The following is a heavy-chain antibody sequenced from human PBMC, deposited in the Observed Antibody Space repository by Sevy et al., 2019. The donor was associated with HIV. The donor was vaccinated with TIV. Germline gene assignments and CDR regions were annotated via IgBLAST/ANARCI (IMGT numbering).Heavy chain of an antibody. D-gene: IGHD2-8*02. CDR1: GFTFSSYG. CDR2: IRYDGSNK. CDR3: AKDGQGYCTGGVCYSYYYYGMDV. V-gene: IGHV3-30*02. J-gene: IGHJ6*02. Sequence: GGSLRLSCAASGFTFSSYGMHWVRQAPGKGLEWVAFIRYDGSNKYYADSVKGRFTISRDNSKKTLYLQMNSLRAEDTAVYYCAKDGQGYCTGGVCYSYYYYGMDVWGQGTTVTVSS.